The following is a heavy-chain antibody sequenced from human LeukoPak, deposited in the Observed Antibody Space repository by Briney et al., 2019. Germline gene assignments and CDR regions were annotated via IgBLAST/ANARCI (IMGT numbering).Heavy chain of an antibody. CDR3: ALFDSSGYFPDY. Sequence: SETLSLTCAVYGGSFSGYYWSWIRQPPGKGLEWIGEINHSGSTNYNPSLKSRVTISVDTSKNQFSLKPSSVTAADTAVYYCALFDSSGYFPDYWVQGTLVTVSS. V-gene: IGHV4-34*01. CDR1: GGSFSGYY. CDR2: INHSGST. D-gene: IGHD3-22*01. J-gene: IGHJ4*02.